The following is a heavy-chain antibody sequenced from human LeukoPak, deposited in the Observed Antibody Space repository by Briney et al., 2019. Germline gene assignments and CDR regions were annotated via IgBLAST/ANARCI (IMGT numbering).Heavy chain of an antibody. CDR1: GYTFTAYY. CDR3: ARARWDTAMDAGVGLPDD. J-gene: IGHJ4*02. D-gene: IGHD5-18*01. V-gene: IGHV1-2*02. CDR2: INPNSGGT. Sequence: GASVKVSSTASGYTFTAYYMHWVRQAPGHGLEWMGWINPNSGGTNYAQKFQGRVTMTRDTSISTAYMELSRLRSDDTAVYYCARARWDTAMDAGVGLPDDWGQGTLVTVSS.